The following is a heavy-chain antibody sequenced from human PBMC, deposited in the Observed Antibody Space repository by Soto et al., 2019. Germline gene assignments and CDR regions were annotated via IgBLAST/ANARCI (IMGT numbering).Heavy chain of an antibody. CDR1: GFTFSSYS. CDR3: ARAYYDFWSGYYTQSDLYNWFDP. CDR2: ISSSSSTI. J-gene: IGHJ5*02. Sequence: GGSLRLSCAASGFTFSSYSMNWVRQAPGKGLEWVSYISSSSSTIYYADSVKGRFTISRDNAKNSLYLQMNSLRAEDTAVYYCARAYYDFWSGYYTQSDLYNWFDPWGQGTLVTVSS. D-gene: IGHD3-3*01. V-gene: IGHV3-48*01.